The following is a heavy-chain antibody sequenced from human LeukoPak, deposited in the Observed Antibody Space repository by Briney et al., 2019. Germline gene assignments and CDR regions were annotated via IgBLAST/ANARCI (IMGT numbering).Heavy chain of an antibody. V-gene: IGHV3-30*18. J-gene: IGHJ6*02. CDR3: AKDSYSPPRYYYYGMDV. Sequence: GGSLRLSCAASGFTFSSYGMYWVRQAPGKGLEWVAVISYDGSNKYYADSVKGRFTISRDNSKNTLYLQMNSLRAEDTAVYYCAKDSYSPPRYYYYGMDVWGQGTMVTVSS. CDR2: ISYDGSNK. D-gene: IGHD4-11*01. CDR1: GFTFSSYG.